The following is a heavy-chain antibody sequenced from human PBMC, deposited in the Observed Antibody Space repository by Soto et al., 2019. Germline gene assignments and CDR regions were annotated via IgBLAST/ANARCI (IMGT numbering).Heavy chain of an antibody. CDR1: GYTFTSYG. CDR2: ISAYNGNT. D-gene: IGHD3-10*01. CDR3: ARTTDYYGSGSYYNVGQHWFDP. V-gene: IGHV1-18*01. Sequence: GASVKVSCKASGYTFTSYGISWVRQAPGQGLEWMGWISAYNGNTNYAQKLQGRVTMTTDTSTSTAYMELRSLRSDDTAVYYCARTTDYYGSGSYYNVGQHWFDPWGQGTLVTVSS. J-gene: IGHJ5*02.